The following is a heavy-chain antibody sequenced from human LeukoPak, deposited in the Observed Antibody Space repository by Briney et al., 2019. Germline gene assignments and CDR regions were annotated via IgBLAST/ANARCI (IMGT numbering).Heavy chain of an antibody. J-gene: IGHJ6*02. Sequence: PSETLSLTCTVSGGSISSSVYYWGWIRQPPGKGLEWIGCIYYSGSTYYNPSLKHRVTISVDTSKTQYSLRLSSVTAADTAVVYCARLGRYEIVTGFNYGMDVWGQGTAVTVSS. CDR1: GGSISSSVYY. D-gene: IGHD3-9*01. V-gene: IGHV4-39*01. CDR3: ARLGRYEIVTGFNYGMDV. CDR2: IYYSGST.